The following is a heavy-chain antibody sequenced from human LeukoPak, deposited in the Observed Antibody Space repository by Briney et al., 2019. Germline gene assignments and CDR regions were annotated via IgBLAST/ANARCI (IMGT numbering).Heavy chain of an antibody. CDR2: IYYSGRT. CDR1: GGSTSMSCYC. Sequence: SETLSLTCIVSGGSTSMSCYCWGWVRQPPGKGLEWLARIYYSGRTYYNPSHKSRVTISVDTSKNQSSLKLSSVTAADTAVYYCARHGIVVVTPDDAFDIWGQGTMVTVSS. V-gene: IGHV4-39*01. J-gene: IGHJ3*02. D-gene: IGHD2-21*02. CDR3: ARHGIVVVTPDDAFDI.